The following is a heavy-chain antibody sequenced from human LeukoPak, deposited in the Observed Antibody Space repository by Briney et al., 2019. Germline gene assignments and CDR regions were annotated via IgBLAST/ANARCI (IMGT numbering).Heavy chain of an antibody. CDR2: IYNSGST. V-gene: IGHV4-59*12. Sequence: SETLSLTCTVSGVSISSYHWSWIRQPPGKGLEWIGYIYNSGSTNYNPSLKSRVTISVDTSKNQFSLKLSSVTAADTAVYYCARGRRHRSSWYIGPLDYWGQGTLVTVSS. CDR3: ARGRRHRSSWYIGPLDY. J-gene: IGHJ4*02. D-gene: IGHD6-13*01. CDR1: GVSISSYH.